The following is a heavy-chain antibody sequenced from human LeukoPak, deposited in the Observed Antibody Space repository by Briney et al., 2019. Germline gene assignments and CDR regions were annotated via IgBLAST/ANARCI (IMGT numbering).Heavy chain of an antibody. D-gene: IGHD3-22*01. CDR1: GGTFSTFG. CDR2: IIPMSGTV. V-gene: IGHV1-69*06. CDR3: ALSNYYDSSGDAFDI. J-gene: IGHJ3*02. Sequence: SVKVSCKASGGTFSTFGISWVRQAPGQGLEWMGGIIPMSGTVNNAQKFQGRVTITADKSTGTAYMELSSLRSDDTAVYYCALSNYYDSSGDAFDIWGQGTMVTVSS.